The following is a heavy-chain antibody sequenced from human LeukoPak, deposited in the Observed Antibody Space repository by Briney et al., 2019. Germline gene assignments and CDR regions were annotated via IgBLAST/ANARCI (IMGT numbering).Heavy chain of an antibody. CDR1: AFIFSTYD. D-gene: IGHD1-26*01. CDR2: ISGRGDNP. V-gene: IGHV3-23*01. J-gene: IGHJ4*02. CDR3: ARGNSGSYDY. Sequence: GGSLRLSCAASAFIFSTYDMTWVRQAPGKGLEWVSSISGRGDNPWYADSVKGRFTISRDSSKNTLYLQMNSLRVEDTAVYYCARGNSGSYDYWGQGTLVTVSS.